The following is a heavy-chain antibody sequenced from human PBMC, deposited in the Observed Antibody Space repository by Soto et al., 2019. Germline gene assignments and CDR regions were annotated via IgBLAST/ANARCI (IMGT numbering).Heavy chain of an antibody. J-gene: IGHJ4*02. CDR2: VNTYNGNP. CDR1: GYTFTNYA. Sequence: QVQLVQSGGELKKPGASVKVSCKASGYTFTNYAISWVRQAPGRGLEWMGWVNTYNGNPNYAQIFQGRVTMTTDTSTGTAYMELRSLKSDDSAIYYCARDSQYSTSWQRFDSWGQGTLVTVFS. V-gene: IGHV1-18*01. CDR3: ARDSQYSTSWQRFDS. D-gene: IGHD6-13*01.